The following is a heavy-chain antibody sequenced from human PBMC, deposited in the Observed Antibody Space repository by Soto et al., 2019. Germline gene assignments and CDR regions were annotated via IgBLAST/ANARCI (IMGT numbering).Heavy chain of an antibody. D-gene: IGHD7-27*01. J-gene: IGHJ4*02. CDR1: GFLFRTYG. CDR3: ARETLGGAVDY. V-gene: IGHV3-33*01. Sequence: QVQLVESGGGVVQPGGSLRLSCAASGFLFRTYGMHWVRQAPGKGLEWVAIIWFDGSNKYYSDSVKGRFTISRDNSNNTLYLQMNSLRGEDTAVYYCARETLGGAVDYWGQGTLVIVSS. CDR2: IWFDGSNK.